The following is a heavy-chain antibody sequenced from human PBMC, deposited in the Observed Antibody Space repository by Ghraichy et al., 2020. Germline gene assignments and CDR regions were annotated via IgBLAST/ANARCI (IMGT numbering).Heavy chain of an antibody. CDR2: IYSSGST. Sequence: SETLSLTCTVSGGSISSYYWSWIRQPPGKGLEWIGYIYSSGSTNYNPSLKSRVTISVDTSKNQFSLKLTSVTAADTAVYYCARQQPQDYYYYGVDVWGQGTTVTVS. J-gene: IGHJ6*02. CDR3: ARQQPQDYYYYGVDV. D-gene: IGHD5-18*01. V-gene: IGHV4-59*01. CDR1: GGSISSYY.